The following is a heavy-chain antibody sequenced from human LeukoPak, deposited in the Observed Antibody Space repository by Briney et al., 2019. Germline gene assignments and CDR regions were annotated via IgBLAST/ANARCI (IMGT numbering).Heavy chain of an antibody. CDR3: ARDSGTTGEVKFDP. CDR2: IKQDGSEE. V-gene: IGHV3-7*01. CDR1: GFTFSSYW. J-gene: IGHJ5*02. Sequence: GGSLRLSCAASGFTFSSYWMSWVRQAPGKGLEWVANIKQDGSEEYYVDSVKGRFTISRDNAKNSLYLQMNSLRAEDTAVYYCARDSGTTGEVKFDPWGQGTLVTVSS. D-gene: IGHD3-10*01.